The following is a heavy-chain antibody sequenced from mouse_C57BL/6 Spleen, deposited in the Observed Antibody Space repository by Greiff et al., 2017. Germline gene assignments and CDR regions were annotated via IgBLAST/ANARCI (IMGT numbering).Heavy chain of an antibody. Sequence: EVKLMESGPGMVKPSQSLSLTCTVTGYSITSGYDWHWIRHFPGNKLEWMGYISYSGSTNYNPSLKSRISITHDTSKNHFFLKLNSVTTEDTATYYCARGGDYGGWFAYWGQGTLVTVSA. D-gene: IGHD1-1*02. J-gene: IGHJ3*01. V-gene: IGHV3-1*01. CDR3: ARGGDYGGWFAY. CDR1: GYSITSGYD. CDR2: ISYSGST.